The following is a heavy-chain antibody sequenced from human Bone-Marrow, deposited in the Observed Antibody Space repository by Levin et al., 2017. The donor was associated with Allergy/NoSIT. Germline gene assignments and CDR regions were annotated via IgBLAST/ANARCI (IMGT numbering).Heavy chain of an antibody. V-gene: IGHV1-69*06. J-gene: IGHJ4*02. CDR1: GGIFSTYV. CDR2: IIPIFGTT. Sequence: SVKVSCKASGGIFSTYVLSWVRQAPGQGLEWVGGIIPIFGTTTYAQRFQDRVTIIADKSTSVVSMDLSSLTSEDTAVYYCAGSSSRFAYLESWGQGTLVTVSS. CDR3: AGSSSRFAYLES. D-gene: IGHD6-6*01.